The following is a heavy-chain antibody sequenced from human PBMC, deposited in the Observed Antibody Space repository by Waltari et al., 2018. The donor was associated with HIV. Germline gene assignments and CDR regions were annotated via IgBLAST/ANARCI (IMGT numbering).Heavy chain of an antibody. J-gene: IGHJ6*02. D-gene: IGHD6-19*01. CDR2: VEQSGTA. CDR1: GVSISGHY. CDR3: CRLDGYSSGFYFYFYGAGL. Sequence: QVQLQESGPGLVKPSETLSLTCTVSGVSISGHYWTWIRPSPGKGRELMAYVEQSGTAKYNPSLQRRLSTSYDLPQNQFSLHLTSVTPADTAVYFCCRLDGYSSGFYFYFYGAGLWGPGTKVVVS. V-gene: IGHV4-59*03.